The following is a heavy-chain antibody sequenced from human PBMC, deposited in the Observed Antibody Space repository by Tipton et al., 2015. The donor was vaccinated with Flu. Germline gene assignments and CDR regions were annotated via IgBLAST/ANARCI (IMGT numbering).Heavy chain of an antibody. CDR1: GGSISSGSYY. Sequence: TLSLTCTVSGGSISSGSYYWSWIRQPAGKGLEWIGRIYTSGSTNYNPSLKSRVTISVDTSKNQFSLKLSSVNAADTAVYYCVRTHDYGEPGGLHWGQGTLGTVSS. CDR2: IYTSGST. V-gene: IGHV4-61*02. J-gene: IGHJ1*01. D-gene: IGHD4-17*01. CDR3: VRTHDYGEPGGLH.